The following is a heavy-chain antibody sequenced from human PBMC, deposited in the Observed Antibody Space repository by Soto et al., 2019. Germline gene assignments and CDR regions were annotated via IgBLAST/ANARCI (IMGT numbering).Heavy chain of an antibody. Sequence: SSETLSLTCNMSGDSYSISTYSWSWIRQPPGKALQWIGFIYQSGVTSYNPSLASRVSISLDRSNNQCSLKLKSVTAAGTAVYFCAGMPYTSGLRFDPWGPGTLVTVSS. CDR1: GDSYSISTYS. V-gene: IGHV4-30-2*01. J-gene: IGHJ5*02. D-gene: IGHD6-25*01. CDR3: AGMPYTSGLRFDP. CDR2: IYQSGVT.